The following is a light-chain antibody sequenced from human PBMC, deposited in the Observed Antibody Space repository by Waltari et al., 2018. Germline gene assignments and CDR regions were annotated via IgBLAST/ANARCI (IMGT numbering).Light chain of an antibody. CDR3: CSYAGSAISV. CDR2: DFN. Sequence: QSALTQTAPLSGSPGQSITISCTGPSSDVGNYNLVSWYQQHPGKAPTLIIYDFNKRPSGVSSRFSGSKSGNTASLTISGLQAADEADYYCCSYAGSAISVFGGGTKLTVL. J-gene: IGLJ3*02. V-gene: IGLV2-23*02. CDR1: SSDVGNYNL.